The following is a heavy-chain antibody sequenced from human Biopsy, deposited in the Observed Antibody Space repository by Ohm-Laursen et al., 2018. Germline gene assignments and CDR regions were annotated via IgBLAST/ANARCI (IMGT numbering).Heavy chain of an antibody. CDR2: IYSDGNT. V-gene: IGHV4-38-2*01. Sequence: SDTLSLTCAVSGYSVTNDYYWGWIRHPPGKGLEGIGNIYSDGNTYYNPSLKSRVAMSVDTSKNQFSPRLTSVTAADTAVYYCARVAGGYAYYYGMDVWGQGTTVIVSS. J-gene: IGHJ6*02. CDR1: GYSVTNDYY. CDR3: ARVAGGYAYYYGMDV. D-gene: IGHD5-12*01.